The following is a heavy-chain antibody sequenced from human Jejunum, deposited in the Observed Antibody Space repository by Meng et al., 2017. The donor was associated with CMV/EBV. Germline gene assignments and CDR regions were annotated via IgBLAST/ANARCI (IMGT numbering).Heavy chain of an antibody. D-gene: IGHD1-26*01. Sequence: CAASGFPFRDNYMDWVRQAPGKGLQFVARVRNKGASYSTEYAASVKGRFIISRDDSKNSVYLQMNSLKTEDTAVYYCTKDYLGAGGHWGQGTLVTVSS. V-gene: IGHV3-72*01. CDR3: TKDYLGAGGH. J-gene: IGHJ4*02. CDR2: VRNKGASYST. CDR1: GFPFRDNY.